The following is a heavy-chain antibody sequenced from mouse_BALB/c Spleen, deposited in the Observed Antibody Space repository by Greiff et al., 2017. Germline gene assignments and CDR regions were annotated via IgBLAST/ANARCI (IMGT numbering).Heavy chain of an antibody. V-gene: IGHV5-12-1*01. CDR2: ISSGGGST. CDR1: GFAFSSYD. CDR3: ARQGGYYLYYYAMDY. D-gene: IGHD2-3*01. J-gene: IGHJ4*01. Sequence: EVQRVESGGGLVKPGGSLKLSCAASGFAFSSYDMSWVRQTPEKRLEWVAYISSGGGSTYYPDTVKGRFTISRDNAKNTLYLQMSSLKSEDTAMYYCARQGGYYLYYYAMDYWGQGTSVTVSS.